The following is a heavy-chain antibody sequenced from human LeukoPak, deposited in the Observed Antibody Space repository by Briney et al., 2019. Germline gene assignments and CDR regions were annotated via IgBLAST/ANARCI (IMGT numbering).Heavy chain of an antibody. Sequence: ASVTVSCKASGYTFTGYYMHWVRQAPGQGLEWMGRINPNSGGTNYAQKFQGRVTMTRDTSISTAYMELSRLRSDDTAVYYCARGGPCSLVGPAALTWDYWGQGTLVTVSS. J-gene: IGHJ4*02. CDR3: ARGGPCSLVGPAALTWDY. CDR1: GYTFTGYY. V-gene: IGHV1-2*06. D-gene: IGHD2-2*01. CDR2: INPNSGGT.